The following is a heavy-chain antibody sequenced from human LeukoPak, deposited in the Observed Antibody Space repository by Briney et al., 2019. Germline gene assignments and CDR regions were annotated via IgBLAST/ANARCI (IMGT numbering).Heavy chain of an antibody. CDR2: IYYSGST. D-gene: IGHD5-24*01. V-gene: IGHV4-59*01. J-gene: IGHJ4*02. CDR1: GGSISSYY. Sequence: SETLSLTCTVSGGSISSYYWSWIRQPPGKGLEWIGYIYYSGSTNYNPSLKSRVTISVDTSKNQFSLKLSSVTAADTAVYYCARKVATTPYYFGYWGQGTLVTVSS. CDR3: ARKVATTPYYFGY.